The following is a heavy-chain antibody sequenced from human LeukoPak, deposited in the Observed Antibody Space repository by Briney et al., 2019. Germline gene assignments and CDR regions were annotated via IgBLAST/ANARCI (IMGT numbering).Heavy chain of an antibody. V-gene: IGHV4-59*08. Sequence: TSSETLSLTCTVSGGSISSYYWSWIRQPPGKGLEWIGYIYYSGSTNYNPSLKSRVTISVDTSKNQFSLKLSSVTAADTAVYYCARSPTRRKQWLSRGWFGDAFDIWGQGTMVTVSS. D-gene: IGHD6-19*01. CDR3: ARSPTRRKQWLSRGWFGDAFDI. CDR2: IYYSGST. J-gene: IGHJ3*02. CDR1: GGSISSYY.